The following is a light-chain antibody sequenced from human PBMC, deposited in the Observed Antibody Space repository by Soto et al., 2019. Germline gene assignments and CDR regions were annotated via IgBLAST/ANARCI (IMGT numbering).Light chain of an antibody. V-gene: IGKV1-5*01. Sequence: DIQMTQSTSTLSASVGDRVTITCRASQSISSWLAWYQQKPGKAPKLLIYDASNRATGIPDRFRGSGSGTDFTLTISSLEPEDFALYYCQQGTDWPPGTFGQGPRWIS. CDR1: QSISSW. CDR2: DAS. CDR3: QQGTDWPPGT. J-gene: IGKJ1*01.